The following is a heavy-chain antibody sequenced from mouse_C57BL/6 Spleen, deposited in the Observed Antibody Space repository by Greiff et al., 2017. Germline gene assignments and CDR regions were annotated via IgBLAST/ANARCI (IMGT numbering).Heavy chain of an antibody. CDR1: GFYITNTY. V-gene: IGHV14-3*01. J-gene: IGHJ1*03. D-gene: IGHD1-1*01. Sequence: EVQLQQSVAELVRPGASVKLSCTASGFYITNTYMHWVKQRPEQSLEWIGRIDPANGNTKYAPKFQGKATLTADTSSNTAYLQLSSLTSEDTAIDYCGRGGSRGYFDGWGTGTTVTVSS. CDR2: IDPANGNT. CDR3: GRGGSRGYFDG.